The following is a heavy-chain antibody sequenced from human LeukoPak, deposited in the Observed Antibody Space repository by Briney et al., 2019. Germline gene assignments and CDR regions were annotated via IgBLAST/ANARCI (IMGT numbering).Heavy chain of an antibody. CDR1: GFTFSRYW. D-gene: IGHD6-13*01. CDR2: IKPDGREK. J-gene: IGHJ4*02. Sequence: GGSLRLSCAASGFTFSRYWMSWVRQAPGKGLEWVANIKPDGREKRYVDSVKGRFTIFRDNAKNSLYLQMNSLRTEDTAVYFCARLAAGSDYFDYWGQGTLVTVSS. V-gene: IGHV3-7*04. CDR3: ARLAAGSDYFDY.